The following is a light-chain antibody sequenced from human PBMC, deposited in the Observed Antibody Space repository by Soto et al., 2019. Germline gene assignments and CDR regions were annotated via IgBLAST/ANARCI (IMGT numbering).Light chain of an antibody. V-gene: IGLV2-14*01. CDR1: SSDVGGYNY. CDR3: SSYTSRSILRV. Sequence: QSALTQPASVSGSPGQSITISCTGTSSDVGGYNYVSWYQQHPGKAPKLMIYEVTNRPSGVSNRFSGSKSGNTASLTISGLQAEDEADYYCSSYTSRSILRVFGGGTKLTVL. J-gene: IGLJ3*02. CDR2: EVT.